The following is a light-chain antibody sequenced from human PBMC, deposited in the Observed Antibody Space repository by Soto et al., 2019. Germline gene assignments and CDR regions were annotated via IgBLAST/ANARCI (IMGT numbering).Light chain of an antibody. V-gene: IGKV3-20*01. J-gene: IGKJ2*01. CDR3: QQYGSSPFT. Sequence: EIVLTQSPGSLSLSPGETAALSCRASQHVRDTYLAWYQQKPDQAPRLLIYEASRRAADIPARFSGSGSGTDFILTISRLEPEDLAVYFCQQYGSSPFTFGQGTKLEIK. CDR1: QHVRDTY. CDR2: EAS.